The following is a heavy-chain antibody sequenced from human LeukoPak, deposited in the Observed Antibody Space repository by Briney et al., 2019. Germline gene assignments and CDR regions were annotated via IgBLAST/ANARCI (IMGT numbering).Heavy chain of an antibody. J-gene: IGHJ4*02. CDR1: GGTFSSYA. Sequence: SVKVSCKASGGTFSSYAISWVRQAPGQGLEWMGRIIPILGIANYAQKLQGRVTITADKSTSTAYMELSSLRSEDTAVYYCARDRVGLRYFDWLFTLWGQGTLVTVSS. CDR3: ARDRVGLRYFDWLFTL. D-gene: IGHD3-9*01. CDR2: IIPILGIA. V-gene: IGHV1-69*04.